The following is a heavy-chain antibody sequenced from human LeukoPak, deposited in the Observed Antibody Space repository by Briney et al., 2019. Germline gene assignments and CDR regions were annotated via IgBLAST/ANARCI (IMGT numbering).Heavy chain of an antibody. CDR1: GFAFSNFA. CDR3: AREKFDS. CDR2: VSYEGTIK. Sequence: PGGSLRLSCAASGFAFSNFAMHWVRQAPGKGLEWVAVVSYEGTIKYYSDSAKGRFTISRDNSNSLISLQVNDLTTEDTAVYYCAREKFDSWGQGTLVTVSP. J-gene: IGHJ5*01. V-gene: IGHV3-30*14.